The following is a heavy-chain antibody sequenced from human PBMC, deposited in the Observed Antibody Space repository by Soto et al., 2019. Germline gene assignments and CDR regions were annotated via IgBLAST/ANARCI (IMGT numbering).Heavy chain of an antibody. J-gene: IGHJ6*02. CDR2: IVVGSGNT. D-gene: IGHD3-3*01. CDR1: GFTFTSSA. CDR3: AADSSLRFLEWTPAPAYYYGMDV. Sequence: ASVKVSCKASGFTFTSSAVQWVRQARGQRLEWIGWIVVGSGNTNYAQKFQERVTITRDMSTSTAYMELSSLRSEDTAVYHCAADSSLRFLEWTPAPAYYYGMDVWGQGTTVTVSS. V-gene: IGHV1-58*01.